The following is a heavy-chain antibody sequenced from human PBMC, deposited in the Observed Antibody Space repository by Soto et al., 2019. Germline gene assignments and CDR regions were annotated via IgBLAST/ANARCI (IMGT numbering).Heavy chain of an antibody. CDR1: GFTFSSYE. Sequence: GGSLRLSCAASGFTFSSYEMNWVRQAPGKGLEWVSYISSSGSTIYYADSVKDRFTISRDNAKNSLYLQMNSLRAEDTAVYYCARLGYSSSNYWGQGTLVTVSS. D-gene: IGHD6-6*01. CDR2: ISSSGSTI. J-gene: IGHJ4*02. CDR3: ARLGYSSSNY. V-gene: IGHV3-48*03.